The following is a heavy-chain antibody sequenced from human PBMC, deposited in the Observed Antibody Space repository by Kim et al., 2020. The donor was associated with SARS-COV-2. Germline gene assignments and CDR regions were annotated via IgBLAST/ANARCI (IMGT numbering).Heavy chain of an antibody. V-gene: IGHV3-23*01. CDR3: AKDAGYCSSTSCYTSFYFDY. Sequence: RFTISRDNSKNTLYLQMNSLRAEDTAVYYCAKDAGYCSSTSCYTSFYFDYWGQGTLVTVSS. J-gene: IGHJ4*02. D-gene: IGHD2-2*02.